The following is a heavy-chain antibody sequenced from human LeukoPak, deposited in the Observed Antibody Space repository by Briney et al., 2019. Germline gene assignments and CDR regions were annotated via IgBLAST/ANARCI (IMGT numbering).Heavy chain of an antibody. CDR3: AKGLREYYYGSGIYSLDY. CDR1: GFTFSSYA. V-gene: IGHV3-23*01. J-gene: IGHJ4*02. D-gene: IGHD3-10*01. Sequence: PGGSLRLSCAASGFTFSSYAMSWVRQAPGKGLEWVSAISGSGGSTYYADSVKGRFTISRDNSKNTLYLQMNSLRAEDTAVYYCAKGLREYYYGSGIYSLDYWGQGTLVTVSS. CDR2: ISGSGGST.